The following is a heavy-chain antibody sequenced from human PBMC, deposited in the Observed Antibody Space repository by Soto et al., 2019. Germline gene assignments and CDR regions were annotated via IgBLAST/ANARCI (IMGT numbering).Heavy chain of an antibody. J-gene: IGHJ5*02. Sequence: QVQLVQSGAEVKKPGASVKVSCKASGYTFTSYDISWVRQAPGQGLEWMGWMSTSNGNTNYAQKLQGRVTMTTDTSTSTANMETRSLSPDDTAVYFCARDRNWVDPWGQGTLVTVS. V-gene: IGHV1-18*01. CDR2: MSTSNGNT. CDR3: ARDRNWVDP. CDR1: GYTFTSYD.